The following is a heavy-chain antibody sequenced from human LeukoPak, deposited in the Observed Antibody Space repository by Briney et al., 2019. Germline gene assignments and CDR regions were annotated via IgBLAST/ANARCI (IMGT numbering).Heavy chain of an antibody. V-gene: IGHV3-21*01. CDR3: ATSRGSWPDYFDY. CDR2: IRSSSSYI. D-gene: IGHD6-13*01. CDR1: GFTFSSYS. Sequence: GSLRLSCAASGFTFSSYSMNWVRQAPGKGLEWVSSIRSSSSYIYYADSVKGRFTISRDNAKNSLYLQMNSLRAEDTAVYYCATSRGSWPDYFDYWGQGTLVTVSS. J-gene: IGHJ4*02.